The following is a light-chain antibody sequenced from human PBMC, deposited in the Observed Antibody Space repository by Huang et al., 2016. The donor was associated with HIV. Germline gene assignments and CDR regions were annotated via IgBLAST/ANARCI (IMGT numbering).Light chain of an antibody. CDR2: DTS. Sequence: DIVLTQSPATLSLSLGERATLSCRASQSVTSFLAWYQQKPGQAPRILIYDTSPRATGTPARFRGSGSGTDFTLTISSLEPEDFAVYYCQHRSNWPPSYTFGQGTKLEIK. CDR1: QSVTSF. J-gene: IGKJ2*01. V-gene: IGKV3-11*01. CDR3: QHRSNWPPSYT.